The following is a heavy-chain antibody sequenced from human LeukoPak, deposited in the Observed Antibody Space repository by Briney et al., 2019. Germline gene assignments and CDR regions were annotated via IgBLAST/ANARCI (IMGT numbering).Heavy chain of an antibody. V-gene: IGHV4-59*12. D-gene: IGHD2-2*01. Sequence: SETLSLTCTVSGDSINLYSWNWIRQPPGKGLEWIGYVYYSGSTNYNPSLKSRVTISVDTSKNQFSLKLSSVTAADTAVYYCARDRSWGSTSYIEAWFDPWGQGTLVTVSS. J-gene: IGHJ5*02. CDR2: VYYSGST. CDR3: ARDRSWGSTSYIEAWFDP. CDR1: GDSINLYS.